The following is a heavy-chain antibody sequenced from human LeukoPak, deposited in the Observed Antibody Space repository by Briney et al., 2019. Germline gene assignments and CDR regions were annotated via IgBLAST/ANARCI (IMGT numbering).Heavy chain of an antibody. CDR1: GGTFSSYA. Sequence: SVKVSCKASGGTFSSYAISWVRQAPGQGLKWMGGIIPIFGTANYAQKFQGRVTITADESTSTAYMELSSLRSEDTAVYYCASENSGYDSWYFDLWGRGTLVTVSS. CDR2: IIPIFGTA. J-gene: IGHJ2*01. V-gene: IGHV1-69*13. D-gene: IGHD5-12*01. CDR3: ASENSGYDSWYFDL.